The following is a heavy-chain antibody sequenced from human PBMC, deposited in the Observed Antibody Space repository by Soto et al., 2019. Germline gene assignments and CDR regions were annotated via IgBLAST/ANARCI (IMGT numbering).Heavy chain of an antibody. J-gene: IGHJ4*02. V-gene: IGHV3-30-3*01. D-gene: IGHD1-26*01. CDR3: GRERSTSGEIDY. Sequence: QVQLVESGGGVVQPGMSLRLSCAASGFTFSIHSIQWVRQAPGKGLEWVAVISYDGNIKYYADSVRGRFTISRDNSKNTLYLQMNILRPEVTAVYYCGRERSTSGEIDYWGEGTLVIVSS. CDR2: ISYDGNIK. CDR1: GFTFSIHS.